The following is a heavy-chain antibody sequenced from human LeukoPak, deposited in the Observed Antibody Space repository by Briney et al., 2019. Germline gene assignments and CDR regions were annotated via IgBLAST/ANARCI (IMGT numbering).Heavy chain of an antibody. CDR2: ISAYNGNT. CDR1: GYTFTSYG. CDR3: ARDVGGGGSSSWPFDY. Sequence: GASVKVSCKASGYTFTSYGISWVRQAPGQGLEWMGWISAYNGNTNYAQKLQGRVTMTTDTSTSTAYMELRSLGSDDTAVYYCARDVGGGGSSSWPFDYWGQGTLVTVSS. D-gene: IGHD6-13*01. J-gene: IGHJ4*02. V-gene: IGHV1-18*04.